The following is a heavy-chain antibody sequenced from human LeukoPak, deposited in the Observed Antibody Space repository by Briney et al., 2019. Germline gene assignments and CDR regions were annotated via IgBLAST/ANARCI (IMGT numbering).Heavy chain of an antibody. CDR1: GFTFSSYA. CDR3: ARDKTHLPHYDFWSGPGY. D-gene: IGHD3-3*01. V-gene: IGHV3-30-3*01. CDR2: ISYDGSNN. J-gene: IGHJ4*02. Sequence: PGGSLRLSCAASGFTFSSYAMHWVRQAPGKGLEWVAVISYDGSNNYYADSVKGRFTISRDNSKNTLYLQMNSLRAEDTAVYYCARDKTHLPHYDFWSGPGYWGQGTLVTVSS.